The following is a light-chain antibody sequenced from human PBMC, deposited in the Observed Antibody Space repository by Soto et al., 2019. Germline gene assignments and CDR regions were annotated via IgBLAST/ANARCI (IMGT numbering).Light chain of an antibody. CDR1: RSDVGSYNL. V-gene: IGLV2-23*02. CDR2: EVT. Sequence: QSVLTQPASVSGSPGQSITISCTGTRSDVGSYNLVSWYQQHPGEAPKLMIYEVTKRPSGVSYRFSGSKSGNTASLTISGLQADGEADYNCCSYAGSSTYVCGTGTKLTVL. CDR3: CSYAGSSTYV. J-gene: IGLJ1*01.